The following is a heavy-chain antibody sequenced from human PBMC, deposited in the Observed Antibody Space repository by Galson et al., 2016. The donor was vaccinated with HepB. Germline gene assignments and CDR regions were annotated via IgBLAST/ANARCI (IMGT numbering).Heavy chain of an antibody. V-gene: IGHV3-43*01. CDR1: GFTFDDYT. CDR3: GKDWGFLWESSGKGMDV. J-gene: IGHJ6*02. D-gene: IGHD3-10*01. CDR2: ISWDGRSP. Sequence: SLRLSCAASGFTFDDYTMHWVRQSPGKGLEWVSLISWDGRSPSYADSVKGRFTISRDNTKNFLYLQMNSLRTEDTALYFCGKDWGFLWESSGKGMDVWGRGTTVTVSS.